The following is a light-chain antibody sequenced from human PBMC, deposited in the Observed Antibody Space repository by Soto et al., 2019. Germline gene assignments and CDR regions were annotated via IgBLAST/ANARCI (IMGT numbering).Light chain of an antibody. V-gene: IGLV2-8*01. CDR3: KSYAGTAYV. CDR2: EVV. J-gene: IGLJ1*01. CDR1: KNDIGVYDF. Sequence: QSVLTQPPSASGSPGQSVTISCTGTKNDIGVYDFVSWYQHHPGKAPRLIIYEVVQRPSGVPDRFSGSKSGNTASLTVSGLQAADEADYFCKSYAGTAYVFGTGTRSPS.